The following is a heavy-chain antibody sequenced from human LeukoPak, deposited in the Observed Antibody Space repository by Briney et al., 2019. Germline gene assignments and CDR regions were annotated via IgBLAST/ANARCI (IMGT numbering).Heavy chain of an antibody. CDR2: IVPVYGTA. Sequence: ASVKVSCKASGGTFSNYTIIWVRLALGRGLECLGGIVPVYGTANYAQMFHGRITLTAQESTATAYMELRRLTSDDTAMYFCATHTGGYNYWWFDVWGQGTLVTVSS. D-gene: IGHD5-24*01. V-gene: IGHV1-69*13. CDR3: ATHTGGYNYWWFDV. J-gene: IGHJ5*02. CDR1: GGTFSNYT.